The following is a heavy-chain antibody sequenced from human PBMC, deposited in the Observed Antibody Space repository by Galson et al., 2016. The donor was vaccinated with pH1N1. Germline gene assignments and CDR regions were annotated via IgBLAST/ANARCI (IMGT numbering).Heavy chain of an antibody. J-gene: IGHJ3*02. Sequence: ETLSLTCTVSGGSISSGGYYWSWIRQPPGKGLGWVGDVYNSGSTNYNPSLRSRVTISLDTSNHQFSLKLFSVTAADTAVYYCSRGGQGVAFDIWGQGTMVTVSS. CDR2: VYNSGST. CDR1: GGSISSGGYY. CDR3: SRGGQGVAFDI. V-gene: IGHV4-61*08. D-gene: IGHD3-16*01.